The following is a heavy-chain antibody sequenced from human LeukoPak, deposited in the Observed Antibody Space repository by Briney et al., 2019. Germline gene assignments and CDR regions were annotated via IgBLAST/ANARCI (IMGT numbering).Heavy chain of an antibody. Sequence: SVKVSCKASGGTFSSYTISWVRQAPGQGLEWMGRIIAILGIANYAQKFQGRVTITADKSTSTAYMELSRLRSDDTAVYYCARDRSGPYSSSWYQPYYFDYWGQGTLVTVSS. CDR1: GGTFSSYT. CDR2: IIAILGIA. CDR3: ARDRSGPYSSSWYQPYYFDY. V-gene: IGHV1-69*04. J-gene: IGHJ4*02. D-gene: IGHD6-13*01.